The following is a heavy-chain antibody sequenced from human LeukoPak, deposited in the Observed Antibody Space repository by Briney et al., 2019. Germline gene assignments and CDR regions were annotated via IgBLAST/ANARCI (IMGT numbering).Heavy chain of an antibody. V-gene: IGHV4-59*01. CDR1: GGSISSYY. D-gene: IGHD3-16*01. J-gene: IGHJ4*02. Sequence: PSETLALTCNVSGGSISSYYWSWIRQSPGKGLEWIGYTYYSGTTNYNPSLKSRVTISVDTSKNQFSLKLSSVTAADTAVYYCARGKTYDDFWGQGTLVTVSS. CDR2: TYYSGTT. CDR3: ARGKTYDDF.